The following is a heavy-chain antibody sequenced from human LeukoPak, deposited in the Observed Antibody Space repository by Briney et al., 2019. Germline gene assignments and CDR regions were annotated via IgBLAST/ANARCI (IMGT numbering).Heavy chain of an antibody. CDR3: ARDMGYYDSRGYHSYGMDV. J-gene: IGHJ6*02. CDR2: IYYTGRT. V-gene: IGHV4-59*12. D-gene: IGHD3-22*01. CDR1: GGSISGYY. Sequence: SETLSLTCTVSGGSISGYYWSWIRQSPEKGLEWVGYIYYTGRTDYNPSLKSRVSMSVDTSKNQFSLKLSSVTAADTAVYYCARDMGYYDSRGYHSYGMDVWGQGTTVTVSS.